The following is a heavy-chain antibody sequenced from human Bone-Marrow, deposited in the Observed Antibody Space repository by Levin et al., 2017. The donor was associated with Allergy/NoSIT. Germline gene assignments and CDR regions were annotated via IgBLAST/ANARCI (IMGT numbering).Heavy chain of an antibody. CDR1: RFTFSTYA. Sequence: GESLKISCAASRFTFSTYAMHWVRQAPGRGLEWVSFISNDGNKKYYSDSVKARFTISRDNSKNTLYLQMSSLRAEDSAVYYCAKGAHNYNYFLYYGLDVWGQGTTVTVSS. D-gene: IGHD4-11*01. J-gene: IGHJ6*02. V-gene: IGHV3-30*18. CDR3: AKGAHNYNYFLYYGLDV. CDR2: ISNDGNKK.